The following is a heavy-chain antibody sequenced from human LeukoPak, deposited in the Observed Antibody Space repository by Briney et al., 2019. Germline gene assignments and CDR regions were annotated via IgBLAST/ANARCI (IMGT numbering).Heavy chain of an antibody. V-gene: IGHV4-34*01. CDR2: INHSGST. J-gene: IGHJ4*02. CDR1: GGSFSGYY. Sequence: SETLSLTCAVYGGSFSGYYWSWIRQPPGKGLEWIGEINHSGSTNYNPSLKSRVTISVDTSKNQFSLKLSSVTAADTAVYYCARDRDSSSWSSSYFDYWGQGTLVTVSS. D-gene: IGHD6-13*01. CDR3: ARDRDSSSWSSSYFDY.